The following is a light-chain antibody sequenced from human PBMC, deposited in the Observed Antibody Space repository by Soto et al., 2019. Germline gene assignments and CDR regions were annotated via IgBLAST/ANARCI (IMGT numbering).Light chain of an antibody. CDR2: KAS. Sequence: DIHMAQSPSTLSASVGDTVTVTCRAGQNIKSWLAWYQQKPGKAPKLLIYKASILESGVPSRFSGSASGTDFTLTISGLQPDDRATYYCQQYDTCPWTFGRGTKVEIK. CDR3: QQYDTCPWT. J-gene: IGKJ1*01. CDR1: QNIKSW. V-gene: IGKV1-5*03.